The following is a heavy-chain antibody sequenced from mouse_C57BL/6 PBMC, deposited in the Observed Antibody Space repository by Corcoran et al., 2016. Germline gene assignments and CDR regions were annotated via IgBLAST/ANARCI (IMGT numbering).Heavy chain of an antibody. CDR3: ARWWDSSGYAPFAY. Sequence: EVPLQQSGPELVKPGASVKISCKASGYTFTDYYMIWVQQSHGKSLEWIGDINPNNGGTSYNQKFKGKATLTVDKSSSTAYMELRSLTSEDSAVYYCARWWDSSGYAPFAYWGQGTLVTVSA. CDR1: GYTFTDYY. D-gene: IGHD3-2*02. J-gene: IGHJ3*01. CDR2: INPNNGGT. V-gene: IGHV1-26*01.